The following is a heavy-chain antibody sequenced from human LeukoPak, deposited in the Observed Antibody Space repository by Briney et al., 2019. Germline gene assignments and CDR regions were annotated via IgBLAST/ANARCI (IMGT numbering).Heavy chain of an antibody. CDR2: IKQDGSEK. D-gene: IGHD1-1*01. Sequence: TGGSLRLSCAASGFTFSQYWMSWVRQAPGKGLEWVASIKQDGSEKYYVDSVKGRFSISRDNAKNSLYLQMNSLGADDTAVYYCAGGTGMDVWGQGTTVTVSS. J-gene: IGHJ6*02. V-gene: IGHV3-7*05. CDR1: GFTFSQYW. CDR3: AGGTGMDV.